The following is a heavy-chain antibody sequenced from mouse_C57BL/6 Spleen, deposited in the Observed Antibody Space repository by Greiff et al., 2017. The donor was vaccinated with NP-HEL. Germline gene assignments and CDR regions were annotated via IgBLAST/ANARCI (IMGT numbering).Heavy chain of an antibody. CDR3: ARGDYDEDYYAMDS. J-gene: IGHJ4*01. V-gene: IGHV1-55*01. CDR1: GYTFTSYW. D-gene: IGHD2-4*01. CDR2: IYPGSGST. Sequence: QVQLQQPGAELVKPGASVKMSCKASGYTFTSYWITWVKQRPGQGLEWIGDIYPGSGSTNYNEKFKSKATLTVDTSSSTAYMQLSSLTSEDSAVYYCARGDYDEDYYAMDSWGQGTSVPVSS.